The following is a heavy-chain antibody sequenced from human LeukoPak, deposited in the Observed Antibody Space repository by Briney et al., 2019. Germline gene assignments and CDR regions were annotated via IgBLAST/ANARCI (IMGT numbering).Heavy chain of an antibody. Sequence: GASVKVSCKASGGTFSSYAISWVRQAPGQGLEWMGGIIPIFGTANYAQKFQGRVTITADESTSTAYMELSSLRSEDTGVYYCARVSLGNEPGSPQNYYYYGMDVWGQGTTVTVSS. CDR1: GGTFSSYA. CDR2: IIPIFGTA. V-gene: IGHV1-69*01. CDR3: ARVSLGNEPGSPQNYYYYGMDV. J-gene: IGHJ6*02.